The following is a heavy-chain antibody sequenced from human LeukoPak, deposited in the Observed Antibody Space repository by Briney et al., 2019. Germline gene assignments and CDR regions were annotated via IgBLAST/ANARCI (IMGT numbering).Heavy chain of an antibody. CDR2: IIPIFGTA. Sequence: SVKVSCKASGYTFTGYYMHWARQAPGQGLEWMGRIIPIFGTANYAQKFQGRVTITTDESTSTAYMELSSLRSEDTAVYYCASTRLDSMVVTQGNWFDPWGQGTLVTVSS. V-gene: IGHV1-69*05. CDR1: GYTFTGYY. D-gene: IGHD4-23*01. J-gene: IGHJ5*02. CDR3: ASTRLDSMVVTQGNWFDP.